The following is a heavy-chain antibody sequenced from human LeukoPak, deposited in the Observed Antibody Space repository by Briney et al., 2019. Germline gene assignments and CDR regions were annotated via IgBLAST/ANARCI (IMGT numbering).Heavy chain of an antibody. J-gene: IGHJ6*02. Sequence: GASVKVSCKASGGTFSSYTISWVRQAPGQGLEWMGRIIPILGIANYAQKFQGRVTITADKSTSTAYMELSSLRSEDTAVYYCARDGLRFGELLPAPYYYYGMDVWGQGTTVTVSS. V-gene: IGHV1-69*04. CDR2: IIPILGIA. CDR3: ARDGLRFGELLPAPYYYYGMDV. D-gene: IGHD3-10*01. CDR1: GGTFSSYT.